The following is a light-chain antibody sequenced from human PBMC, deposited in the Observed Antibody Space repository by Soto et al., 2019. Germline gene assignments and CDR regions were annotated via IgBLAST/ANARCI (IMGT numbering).Light chain of an antibody. V-gene: IGLV2-11*01. CDR1: SSDVGGYNY. Sequence: QSALTQPRSVSGSPGQSVTISCTGTSSDVGGYNYVSWYQQHPGKAPKLMIYDVSKRPSGVPDRFSGSKSGNTASLTISGLQAEDEADYYCSSYAGNNIYVFGAGTKLTVL. J-gene: IGLJ1*01. CDR2: DVS. CDR3: SSYAGNNIYV.